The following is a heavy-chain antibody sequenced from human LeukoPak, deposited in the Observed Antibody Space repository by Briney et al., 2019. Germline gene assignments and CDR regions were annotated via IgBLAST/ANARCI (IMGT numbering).Heavy chain of an antibody. D-gene: IGHD2/OR15-2a*01. CDR1: GGSISSGGYY. J-gene: IGHJ3*02. Sequence: SQTLSLTCTVSGGSISSGGYYWSWIRQHPGKGLEWIGYIYYSGSTYYNPSLTSRVTMSVDTAKKQFSLRLSSVTAADTGVYYCARVFLTYGRRQSGGRQRPNAFDIWGHGTMVTVSS. CDR3: ARVFLTYGRRQSGGRQRPNAFDI. CDR2: IYYSGST. V-gene: IGHV4-31*03.